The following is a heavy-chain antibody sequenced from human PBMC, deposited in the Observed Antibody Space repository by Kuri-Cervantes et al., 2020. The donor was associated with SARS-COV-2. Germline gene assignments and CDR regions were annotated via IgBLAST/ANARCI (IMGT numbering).Heavy chain of an antibody. J-gene: IGHJ4*02. CDR3: ARGTRAARQILSWDY. D-gene: IGHD6-6*01. CDR1: GFTFSSYW. CDR2: IKQDGSEK. V-gene: IGHV3-7*01. Sequence: GESLKISCAASGFTFSSYWMSWVRQAPGKGLEWVANIKQDGSEKYYVDSVKGRFTISRDNAKNSLYLQMSSLRAEDTAVYYCARGTRAARQILSWDYWGQGTLVTVSS.